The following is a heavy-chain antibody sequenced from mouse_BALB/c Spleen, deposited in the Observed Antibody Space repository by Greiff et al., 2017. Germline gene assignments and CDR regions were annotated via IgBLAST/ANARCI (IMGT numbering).Heavy chain of an antibody. D-gene: IGHD2-3*01. CDR1: GFTFSDFY. CDR3: ARDTYDGYYGAMDY. CDR2: SRNKANDYTT. V-gene: IGHV7-1*02. Sequence: EVKVVESGGGLVQPGGSLRLSCATSGFTFSDFYMEWVRQPPGKRLEWIAASRNKANDYTTEYSASVKGRFIVSRDTSQSILYLQMNALRAEDTAIYYCARDTYDGYYGAMDYWGQGTSVTVSS. J-gene: IGHJ4*01.